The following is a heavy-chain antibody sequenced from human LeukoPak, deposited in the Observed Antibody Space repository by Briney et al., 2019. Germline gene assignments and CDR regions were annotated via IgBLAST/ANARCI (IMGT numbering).Heavy chain of an antibody. CDR3: PRLTKNDSGSFRFGKKKRGYMDV. V-gene: IGHV4-34*01. CDR2: INHSGST. CDR1: GGSFSGYY. Sequence: SETLSLTCAVYGGSFSGYYWSWIRQPPGKGLEWIGEINHSGSTNYNPSLKRRVTISVDTSKNQFSLKLSSVTAADTAVSYCPRLTKNDSGSFRFGKKKRGYMDVWGKGTTVTISS. J-gene: IGHJ6*03. D-gene: IGHD3-10*01.